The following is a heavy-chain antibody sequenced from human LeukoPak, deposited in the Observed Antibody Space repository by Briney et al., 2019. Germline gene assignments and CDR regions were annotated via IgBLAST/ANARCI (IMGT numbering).Heavy chain of an antibody. CDR1: GRSFRDHY. V-gene: IGHV4-34*01. CDR2: INHSGTT. J-gene: IGHJ6*03. Sequence: PSETLSLTCALYGRSFRDHYWTWIRQPPGKGLEWIGEINHSGTTNYHPSLKSRVTISVDTSKNQFSLKLSSVTAADTAVYYCTRGSIAYYYMDVWGKGTTVTISS. CDR3: TRGSIAYYYMDV. D-gene: IGHD3-22*01.